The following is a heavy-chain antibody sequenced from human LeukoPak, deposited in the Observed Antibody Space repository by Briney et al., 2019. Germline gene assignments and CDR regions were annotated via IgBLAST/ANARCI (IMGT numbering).Heavy chain of an antibody. J-gene: IGHJ4*02. Sequence: GGSLRLSCAASGFTFSSYGMHWVRQAPGKGLEWVAVIWYDGSNKYYADSVKGRFTISRDNSKNTLYLQMNSLRAEDTAVYYCAREKGYYGSGSYYDYWGQGTLVTVSS. D-gene: IGHD3-10*01. CDR3: AREKGYYGSGSYYDY. CDR1: GFTFSSYG. V-gene: IGHV3-33*01. CDR2: IWYDGSNK.